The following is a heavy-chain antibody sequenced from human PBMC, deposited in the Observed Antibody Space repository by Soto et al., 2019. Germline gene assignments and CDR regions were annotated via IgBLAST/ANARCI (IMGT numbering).Heavy chain of an antibody. J-gene: IGHJ4*02. V-gene: IGHV1-18*01. D-gene: IGHD1-1*01. Sequence: QVQLVQSGAEVKKPGASVKVSCKASGYTFTNNGISWVRQAPGQGLEWMGWISVDNGNTNYAQKLQGRVTMTTDTSTTSAYMELRSLKSDDTAVDYCARDGARVHGECDYWGQGTLVTVSS. CDR2: ISVDNGNT. CDR1: GYTFTNNG. CDR3: ARDGARVHGECDY.